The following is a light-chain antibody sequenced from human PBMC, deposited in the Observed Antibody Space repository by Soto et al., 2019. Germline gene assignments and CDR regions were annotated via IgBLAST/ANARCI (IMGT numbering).Light chain of an antibody. Sequence: SYELTQPPSVSVAPGKTARITCGGNNIGSKSVHWYQQKPGQAPVLVIYYDSDRPSGIPERFSGSNSGNTATLTISRVEAGDEADYYCQVWDSSSAHRVFGGGTKLNVL. J-gene: IGLJ2*01. V-gene: IGLV3-21*04. CDR3: QVWDSSSAHRV. CDR2: YDS. CDR1: NIGSKS.